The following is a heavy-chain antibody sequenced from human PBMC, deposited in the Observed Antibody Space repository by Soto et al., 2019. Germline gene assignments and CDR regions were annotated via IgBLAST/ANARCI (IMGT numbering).Heavy chain of an antibody. D-gene: IGHD3-22*01. V-gene: IGHV4-39*01. CDR3: ARHPDYYDSSGHIDY. CDR1: GGSISSSSYY. J-gene: IGHJ4*02. Sequence: SETLSLTCTVSGGSISSSSYYWGWIRQPPGKGLEWIGSIYYSGSTYYNPSLKSRVTISVDTSKNQFSLKLSSVTAADTAVYYCARHPDYYDSSGHIDYWGQGTLVTVSS. CDR2: IYYSGST.